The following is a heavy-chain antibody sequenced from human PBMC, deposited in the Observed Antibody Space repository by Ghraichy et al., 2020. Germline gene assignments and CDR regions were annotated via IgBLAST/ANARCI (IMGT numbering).Heavy chain of an antibody. J-gene: IGHJ4*02. CDR3: AKHFAVTSAWGFDY. CDR1: DGSISSSNSYY. V-gene: IGHV4-39*01. CDR2: IYYTGSP. D-gene: IGHD7-27*01. Sequence: SETLSLTCTVSDGSISSSNSYYWGWIRQPPGKGLEWIGSIYYTGSPDYYNPSLKSRVTISVDTSRNQFSLKLTSVTAADTAVYYCAKHFAVTSAWGFDYWGPGTLLTVSS.